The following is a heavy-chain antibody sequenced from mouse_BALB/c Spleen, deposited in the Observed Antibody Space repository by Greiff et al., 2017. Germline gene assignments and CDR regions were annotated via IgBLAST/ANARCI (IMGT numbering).Heavy chain of an antibody. CDR3: ARSYYGNRSWFAY. Sequence: VQLKESGPSLVKPSQTLSLTCSVTGDSITSGYWNWIRKFPGNKLEYMGYISYSGSTYYNPSLKSRISITRDTSKNQYYLQLNSVTTEDTATYYCARSYYGNRSWFAYWGQGTLVTVSA. D-gene: IGHD2-10*01. CDR1: GDSITSGY. J-gene: IGHJ3*01. V-gene: IGHV3-8*02. CDR2: ISYSGST.